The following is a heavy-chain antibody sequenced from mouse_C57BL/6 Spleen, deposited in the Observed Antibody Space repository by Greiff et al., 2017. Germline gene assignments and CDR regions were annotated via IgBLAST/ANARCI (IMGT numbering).Heavy chain of an antibody. J-gene: IGHJ4*01. D-gene: IGHD1-1*01. CDR1: GYTFTSYW. CDR2: IHPYDSDT. Sequence: QVQLQQPGAELVKPGASVKVSCKASGYTFTSYWMHWVKQRPGQGLEWIGRIHPYDSDTNYNQKFKGKATLTVDKSSSTAYMQLSSLTSEDSAVYYCAIYYYGSPWAMDYWGQGTSVTVAS. CDR3: AIYYYGSPWAMDY. V-gene: IGHV1-74*01.